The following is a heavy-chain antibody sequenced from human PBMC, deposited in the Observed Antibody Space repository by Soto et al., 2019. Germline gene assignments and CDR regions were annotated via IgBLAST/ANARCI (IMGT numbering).Heavy chain of an antibody. D-gene: IGHD6-6*01. J-gene: IGHJ6*02. Sequence: GASVKVSCKASGYTFTGYYMHWVRQAPGQGLEWMGWINPNSGGTNYAQKFQGRVTMTRDTSISTAYMELSRLRSDDTAVYYCARDLEYSSSSGYYYGMDVWGQGTTVTVSS. CDR1: GYTFTGYY. CDR3: ARDLEYSSSSGYYYGMDV. CDR2: INPNSGGT. V-gene: IGHV1-2*02.